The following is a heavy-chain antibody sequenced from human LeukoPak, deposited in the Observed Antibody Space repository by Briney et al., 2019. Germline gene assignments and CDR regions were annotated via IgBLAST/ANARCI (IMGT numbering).Heavy chain of an antibody. CDR1: GGSFSSYY. J-gene: IGHJ5*02. CDR2: IYTSGST. D-gene: IGHD4/OR15-4a*01. CDR3: ARDEAGTISMFDP. V-gene: IGHV4-4*07. Sequence: SETLSLTCTVSGGSFSSYYWSWIRQPAGKGLEWIGRIYTSGSTNYNASLKSRVTMSVDTSKNQFSLKLSSVTAADTAVYYCARDEAGTISMFDPWGQGTLVTVSS.